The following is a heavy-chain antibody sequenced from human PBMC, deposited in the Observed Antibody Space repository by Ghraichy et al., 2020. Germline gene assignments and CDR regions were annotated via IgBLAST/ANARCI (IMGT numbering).Heavy chain of an antibody. CDR1: GNTFSSLD. V-gene: IGHV1-8*01. J-gene: IGHJ4*02. Sequence: VKVSCKASGNTFSSLDINWVRRASGQGLEWMGWINPDSGDTGHAQKFQGRISMTRNTSTSTVYMDLSGLRVEDTAVYFCASSGPSNWGQGTLVTVSS. D-gene: IGHD3-10*01. CDR2: INPDSGDT. CDR3: ASSGPSN.